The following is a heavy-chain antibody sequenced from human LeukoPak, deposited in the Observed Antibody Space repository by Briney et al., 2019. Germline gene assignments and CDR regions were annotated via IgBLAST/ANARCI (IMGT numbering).Heavy chain of an antibody. CDR3: ARDSHYSNYDLKCVY. CDR1: GHTFTSYA. D-gene: IGHD4-11*01. J-gene: IGHJ4*02. CDR2: INTNTGNP. V-gene: IGHV7-4-1*02. Sequence: ASVKVSCKASGHTFTSYAMNWVRQAPGQGLEWMGWINTNTGNPTYAQGFTGRFVFSLDTSVSTAYLQISSLKAEDTAVYYCARDSHYSNYDLKCVYWGQGTLVTVSS.